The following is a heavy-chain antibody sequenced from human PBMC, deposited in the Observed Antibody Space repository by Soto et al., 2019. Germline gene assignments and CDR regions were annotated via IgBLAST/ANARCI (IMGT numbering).Heavy chain of an antibody. CDR2: IIPVFGTT. D-gene: IGHD4-17*01. CDR3: SISNSYGRGDF. CDR1: GGTLNSYT. J-gene: IGHJ4*02. Sequence: QVQLVQSGAEVKKPGSSVRVSCKASGGTLNSYTISWVRQAPGQGLEGMGGIIPVFGTTDYAQKFQGRVTMPAGQSTGTAYLDLFSLRSEDTAIYYCSISNSYGRGDFWGQGTLVNVSS. V-gene: IGHV1-69*01.